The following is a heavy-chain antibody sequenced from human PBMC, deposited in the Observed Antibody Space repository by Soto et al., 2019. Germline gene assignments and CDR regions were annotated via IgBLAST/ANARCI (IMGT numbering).Heavy chain of an antibody. Sequence: SVKVSCKASGGTFSSYAISWVRQAPGQGLEWMGGIIPIFGTANYAQKFQGRVTITADASTSTAYMELGSLRSEDTAVYYCARAIGGGKATIYHPWGQGTLVTVSS. V-gene: IGHV1-69*13. D-gene: IGHD5-12*01. CDR2: IIPIFGTA. CDR1: GGTFSSYA. CDR3: ARAIGGGKATIYHP. J-gene: IGHJ5*02.